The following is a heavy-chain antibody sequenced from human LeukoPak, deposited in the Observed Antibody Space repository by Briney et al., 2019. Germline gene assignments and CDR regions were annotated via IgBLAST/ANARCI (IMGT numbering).Heavy chain of an antibody. CDR3: AKEDDSSGYIHFDY. V-gene: IGHV3-23*01. J-gene: IGHJ4*02. CDR2: ISGGGVTT. CDR1: GFTSIAYA. D-gene: IGHD3-22*01. Sequence: GGSLRLSCVGSGFTSIAYALTWARQAPGKGLEWVSGISGGGVTTYYADSVKGRFTISRDNSKNTLYLQMNSLRAEDTAVYYCAKEDDSSGYIHFDYWGQGTLVTVSS.